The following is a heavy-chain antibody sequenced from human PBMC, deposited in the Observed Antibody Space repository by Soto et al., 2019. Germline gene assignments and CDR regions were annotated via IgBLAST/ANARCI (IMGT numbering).Heavy chain of an antibody. Sequence: PGGSLRLSCVASGFSLANFPMNWVRQTPGKGLEWISYISPRGDKIYYAESVKGRFTISRDNAKNSLFLQMSSLRAEDAALYYCAKVPNSTIGWACYFDSWGQGALVTVSS. D-gene: IGHD2-2*01. CDR3: AKVPNSTIGWACYFDS. CDR1: GFSLANFP. V-gene: IGHV3-48*01. CDR2: ISPRGDKI. J-gene: IGHJ4*02.